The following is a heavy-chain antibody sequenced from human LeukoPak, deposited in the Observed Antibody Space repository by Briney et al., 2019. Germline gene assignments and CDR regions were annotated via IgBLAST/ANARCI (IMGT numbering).Heavy chain of an antibody. CDR1: GGSINSYY. D-gene: IGHD5-12*01. J-gene: IGHJ4*02. CDR3: ARGDGYSLGGFFDY. V-gene: IGHV4-4*07. CDR2: IYTSGNT. Sequence: SETLSLTCTVSGGSINSYYWSWIRQPAGKGLEWIGRIYTSGNTNYNPSLKSRVTISIDESKNQFSLKLSSVTAADTAVYYCARGDGYSLGGFFDYWGQGTLVTVSS.